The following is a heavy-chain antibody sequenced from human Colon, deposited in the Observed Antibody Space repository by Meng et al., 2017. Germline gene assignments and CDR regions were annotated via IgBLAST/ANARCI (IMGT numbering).Heavy chain of an antibody. CDR3: ARGVDWAKSGNF. D-gene: IGHD3-9*01. Sequence: QGQTRQWAAGRLKPSEPRSLTCAVYGGSCSDYYLTWIRQPPGKGLEWVGEIHPSGSTYYSPSLQSRVTITLDTSKNQFSLTLSSMTAADTAVYYCARGVDWAKSGNFWGQGTLVTVSS. CDR1: GGSCSDYY. J-gene: IGHJ4*02. CDR2: IHPSGST. V-gene: IGHV4-34*01.